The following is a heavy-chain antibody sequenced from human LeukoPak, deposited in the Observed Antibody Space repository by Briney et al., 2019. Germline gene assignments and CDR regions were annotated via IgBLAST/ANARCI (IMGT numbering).Heavy chain of an antibody. J-gene: IGHJ6*02. CDR3: AKGGPFEWELIYGMDV. V-gene: IGHV3-30*18. D-gene: IGHD1-26*01. Sequence: GGSLRLSCAASGFTFSSYGMHWVRQAPGKGLEWVAVISYDGSNKYYADSVKGRFTISRDNSKNTLYLQMNSLRAEDTAVYYCAKGGPFEWELIYGMDVWGQGTTVTVSS. CDR1: GFTFSSYG. CDR2: ISYDGSNK.